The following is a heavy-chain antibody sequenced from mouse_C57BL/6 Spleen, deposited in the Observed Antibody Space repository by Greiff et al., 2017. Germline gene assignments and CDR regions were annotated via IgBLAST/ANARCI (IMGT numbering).Heavy chain of an antibody. CDR1: GYSITRGYY. V-gene: IGHV3-6*01. J-gene: IGHJ4*01. CDR3: TREGAMDY. Sequence: EVKLQQSGPGLVKPSQSLSLTCSVTGYSITRGYYWNLIRQFPGNKLEWMGYISYDGSNNYNPSLKNRISITRYKSKNQFILKLNSVTTEDTATYYGTREGAMDYWGQGASVTVSS. CDR2: ISYDGSN.